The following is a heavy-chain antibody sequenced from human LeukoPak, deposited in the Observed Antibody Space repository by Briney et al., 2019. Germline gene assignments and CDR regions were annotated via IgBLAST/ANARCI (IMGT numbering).Heavy chain of an antibody. CDR1: GFTFSSYA. Sequence: GGSLRLSCAASGFTFSSYAMSWVRQAPGKGLEWVSAISDSGGSTYYADSVKGRFTISRDNSKNTLYLQMNSLRAEDTAVYYCAKDGTTVTTWYYFDYWGQGTLVTVSS. CDR2: ISDSGGST. V-gene: IGHV3-23*01. J-gene: IGHJ4*02. D-gene: IGHD4-11*01. CDR3: AKDGTTVTTWYYFDY.